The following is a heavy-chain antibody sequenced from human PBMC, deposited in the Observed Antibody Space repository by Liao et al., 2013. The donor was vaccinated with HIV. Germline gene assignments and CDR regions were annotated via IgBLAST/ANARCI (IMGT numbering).Heavy chain of an antibody. CDR3: ARVPARSSYYFDY. CDR2: INHSGST. CDR1: GGSFSGYY. V-gene: IGHV4-34*02. J-gene: IGHJ4*02. Sequence: QVELQQWGAGLLKPSETLSLTCAVYGGSFSGYYWSWIRQSPGKGLEWIGEINHSGSTNYNPSLESRVTISVDTSKNQFSLKLSSVTAADTAVYYCARVPARSSYYFDYWGQGTLVTVSS.